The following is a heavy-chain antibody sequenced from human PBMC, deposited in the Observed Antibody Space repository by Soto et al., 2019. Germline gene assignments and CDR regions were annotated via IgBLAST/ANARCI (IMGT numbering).Heavy chain of an antibody. CDR1: GFTFSSYW. J-gene: IGHJ3*02. Sequence: EVQLVESGGGLVQPGGSLRLSCAASGFTFSSYWMSWVRQAPGKGLEWVANIKQDGSEKYYVDSVKGRFTISRDNAKNSLYLKMNSLRAEDTAVYYCATRFLEWLNDALDIWGQGTMVTVSS. D-gene: IGHD3-3*01. V-gene: IGHV3-7*01. CDR2: IKQDGSEK. CDR3: ATRFLEWLNDALDI.